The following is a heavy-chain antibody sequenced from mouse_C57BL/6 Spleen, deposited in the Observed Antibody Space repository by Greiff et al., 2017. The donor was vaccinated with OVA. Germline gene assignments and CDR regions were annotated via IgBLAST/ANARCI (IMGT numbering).Heavy chain of an antibody. CDR3: ARTVVATYYFDY. V-gene: IGHV1-80*01. CDR1: GYAFSSYW. Sequence: VMLVESGAELVKPGASVKISCKASGYAFSSYWMNWVKQRPGKGLEWIGQIYPGDGDTNYNGKFKGKATLTADKSSSTAYMQLSSLTSEDSAVYFCARTVVATYYFDYWGQGTTLTVSS. D-gene: IGHD1-1*01. J-gene: IGHJ2*01. CDR2: IYPGDGDT.